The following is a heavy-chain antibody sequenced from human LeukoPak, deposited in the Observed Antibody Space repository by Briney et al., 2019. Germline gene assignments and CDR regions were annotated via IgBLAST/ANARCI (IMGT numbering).Heavy chain of an antibody. CDR3: ARQSQYSSGSEYFQH. J-gene: IGHJ1*01. CDR1: GGSFSGYY. Sequence: SETLSLTCAVYGGSFSGYYWSWIRQPPGKGLEWIGEINHSGSTNYNPSPKSRVTISVDTSKNQFSLKLSSVTAADTAVYYCARQSQYSSGSEYFQHWGQGTLVTVSS. CDR2: INHSGST. V-gene: IGHV4-34*01. D-gene: IGHD6-19*01.